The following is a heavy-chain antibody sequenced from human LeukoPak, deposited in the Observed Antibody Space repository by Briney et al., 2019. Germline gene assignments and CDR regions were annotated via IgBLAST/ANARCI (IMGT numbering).Heavy chain of an antibody. V-gene: IGHV3-23*01. CDR1: GFSFSIYA. Sequence: GGSLRLSCAASGFSFSIYAMTWVRQAPGEGPEWVSGISASGGSTNYADSVKGRFTISRDNSKNTVYLQMSSLRDEDTAVYYCAKESTYSSSWYYFDYWGQGTLVTVSS. CDR2: ISASGGST. CDR3: AKESTYSSSWYYFDY. D-gene: IGHD6-13*01. J-gene: IGHJ4*02.